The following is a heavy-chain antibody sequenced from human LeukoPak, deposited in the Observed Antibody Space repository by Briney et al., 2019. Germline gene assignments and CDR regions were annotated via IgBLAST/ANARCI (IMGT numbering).Heavy chain of an antibody. CDR2: INHSGST. J-gene: IGHJ4*02. CDR3: ARGVYCSSTSRYKGPFDY. Sequence: SETLSLTCTVSGGSIRSYYWSWIRQPPGKGLEWIGEINHSGSTNYNPSLKSRVTISVDTSKNQFSLKLSSVTAADTAVYYCARGVYCSSTSRYKGPFDYWGQGTLVTVSS. CDR1: GGSIRSYY. D-gene: IGHD2-2*01. V-gene: IGHV4-34*01.